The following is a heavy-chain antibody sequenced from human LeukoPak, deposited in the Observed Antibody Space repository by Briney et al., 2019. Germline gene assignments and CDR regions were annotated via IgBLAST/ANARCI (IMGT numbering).Heavy chain of an antibody. CDR3: ARSAAMLYCSGGSCYETPYYYYGMDV. Sequence: SETLSLTCAVYGGSFSGYYWSWIRQPPGKGLEWIGEINHSGSTNYSPSLKSRVTISVDTSRNQFSLKLSSVTAADTAVYYCARSAAMLYCSGGSCYETPYYYYGMDVWGQGTTVTVSS. J-gene: IGHJ6*02. CDR1: GGSFSGYY. CDR2: INHSGST. V-gene: IGHV4-34*01. D-gene: IGHD2-15*01.